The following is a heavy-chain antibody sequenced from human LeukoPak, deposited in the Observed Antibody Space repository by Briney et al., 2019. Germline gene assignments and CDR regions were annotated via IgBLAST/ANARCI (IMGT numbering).Heavy chain of an antibody. CDR3: MWVRGYSYALDP. CDR1: GFAFSSLD. CDR2: ISDSGDRT. Sequence: QSGGSLRLSCAASGFAFSSLDMGWVRQAPGKGLEWVSDISDSGDRTYYADSVKGRFTLSRDNSKNTLYLQMKSLKTEDTAVYYCMWVRGYSYALDPWSQGTLVTVFS. V-gene: IGHV3-23*01. D-gene: IGHD5-18*01. J-gene: IGHJ5*02.